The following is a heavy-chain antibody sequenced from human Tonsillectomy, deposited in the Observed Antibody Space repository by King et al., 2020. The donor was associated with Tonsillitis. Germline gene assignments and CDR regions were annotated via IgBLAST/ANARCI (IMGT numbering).Heavy chain of an antibody. CDR2: IYCNDVK. CDR1: GFSLSTSGVG. CDR3: AHRLRSKDYDRGAFDI. Sequence: TLKESGPTLVKPTQTLTLTCTFSGFSLSTSGVGVGWIRQPPGKALEWLALIYCNDVKRYSPSLKSRLTITKDTSKNQVVLTMTNMDPVDTATYYCAHRLRSKDYDRGAFDIWGQGTMVTVSS. V-gene: IGHV2-5*01. D-gene: IGHD3-22*01. J-gene: IGHJ3*02.